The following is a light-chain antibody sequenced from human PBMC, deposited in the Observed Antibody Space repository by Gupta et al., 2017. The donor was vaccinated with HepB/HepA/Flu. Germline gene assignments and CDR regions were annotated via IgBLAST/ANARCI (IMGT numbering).Light chain of an antibody. Sequence: DIVMTQSQDSLAVSLGERATINCKSSQSVLHSSNSKNYLAWYQQQPGQPPKLLIYWASTRESGVPDRFSGSGSGTDFTLTISSLQAEDVAVYYCQQYYSMGTFGQGTKVEIK. CDR3: QQYYSMGT. CDR1: QSVLHSSNSKNY. V-gene: IGKV4-1*01. J-gene: IGKJ1*01. CDR2: WAS.